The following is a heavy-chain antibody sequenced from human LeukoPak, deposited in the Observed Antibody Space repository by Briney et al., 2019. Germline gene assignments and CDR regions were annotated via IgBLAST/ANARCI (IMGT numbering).Heavy chain of an antibody. Sequence: ASVKVSCKASGYTFTSYYMHWVRQAPGQGLEWMGWINPNSGGTNYAQKFQGRVTMTRDTSISTAYMELSRLRSDDTAVYYCARGSTGIAVAGPIVESRLAPYYYYMDVWGKGTTVTVSS. D-gene: IGHD6-19*01. CDR2: INPNSGGT. CDR3: ARGSTGIAVAGPIVESRLAPYYYYMDV. V-gene: IGHV1-2*02. J-gene: IGHJ6*03. CDR1: GYTFTSYY.